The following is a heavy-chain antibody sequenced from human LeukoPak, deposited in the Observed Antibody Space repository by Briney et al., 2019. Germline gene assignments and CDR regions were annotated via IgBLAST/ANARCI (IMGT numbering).Heavy chain of an antibody. J-gene: IGHJ4*02. CDR2: IYYSGST. CDR1: GGSISSYY. V-gene: IGHV4-59*01. D-gene: IGHD5-24*01. CDR3: ARADDMGDGYIGPLDY. Sequence: PSETLSLTCTVSGGSISSYYWSWIRQPPGKGLEWIGYIYYSGSTNYNPSLKSRVTISVDTSKNQFSLKLSSVTAADTAVYYCARADDMGDGYIGPLDYWGQGTLVTVSS.